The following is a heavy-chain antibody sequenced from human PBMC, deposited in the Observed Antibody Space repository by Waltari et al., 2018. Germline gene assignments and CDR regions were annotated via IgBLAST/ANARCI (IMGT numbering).Heavy chain of an antibody. CDR2: IYYSGST. CDR3: AREERQVAARPRRGFDY. Sequence: QVQLQESGPGLVKPSETLSLTCTVSGGSVSSGSYYWRWIRQPPGKGLEWIGYIYYSGSTNYNPSLKSRVTISVDTSKNQFSLKLSSVTAADTAVYYCAREERQVAARPRRGFDYWGQGTLVTVSS. J-gene: IGHJ4*02. CDR1: GGSVSSGSYY. V-gene: IGHV4-61*01. D-gene: IGHD6-6*01.